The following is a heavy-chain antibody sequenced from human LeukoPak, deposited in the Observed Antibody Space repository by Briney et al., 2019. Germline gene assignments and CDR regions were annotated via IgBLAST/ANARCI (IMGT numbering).Heavy chain of an antibody. CDR3: ARGPLWFGESYYYYYYGMDV. D-gene: IGHD3-10*01. CDR2: IYYSGST. CDR1: GGSISSYY. V-gene: IGHV4-59*01. J-gene: IGHJ6*02. Sequence: SETLSLTCTVSGGSISSYYWSWIRQPPGKGLERIGHIYYSGSTNYNPSLKSRVTISVDTSKNQFSLKLSSVTAADTAVYYCARGPLWFGESYYYYYYGMDVWGQGTTVTVSS.